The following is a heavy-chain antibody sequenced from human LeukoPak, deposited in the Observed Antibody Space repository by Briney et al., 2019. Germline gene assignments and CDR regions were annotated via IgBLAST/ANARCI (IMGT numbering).Heavy chain of an antibody. J-gene: IGHJ6*02. CDR2: ISYDGSNK. Sequence: GGSLRLSCAASGFTFSSYGMHWVRQAPGKGLEWVAVISYDGSNKYYADSVKGRFTISRDNAKNSLYLQMNSLRAEDTAVYYCARYDYGDYLMDVWGQGTTVTVSS. CDR3: ARYDYGDYLMDV. CDR1: GFTFSSYG. V-gene: IGHV3-30*03. D-gene: IGHD4-17*01.